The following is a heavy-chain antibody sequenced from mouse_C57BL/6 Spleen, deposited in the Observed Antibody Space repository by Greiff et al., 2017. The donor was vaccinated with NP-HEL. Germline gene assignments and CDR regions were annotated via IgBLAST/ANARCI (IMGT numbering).Heavy chain of an antibody. J-gene: IGHJ2*01. V-gene: IGHV1-63*01. D-gene: IGHD2-4*01. CDR3: ARRDDYPDY. CDR1: GYTFTNYW. CDR2: IYPGGGYT. Sequence: QVQLKESGAELVRPGTSVKMSCKASGYTFTNYWIGWAKQRPGHGLEWIGDIYPGGGYTNYNEKFKGKATLTADKSSSTAYMQFSSLTSEDSAIYYCARRDDYPDYWGQGTTLTVSS.